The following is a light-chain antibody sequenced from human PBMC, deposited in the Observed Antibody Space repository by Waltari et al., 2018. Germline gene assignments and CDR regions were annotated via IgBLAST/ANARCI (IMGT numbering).Light chain of an antibody. J-gene: IGLJ2*01. CDR1: SDDVGVFNY. Sequence: QSALTQPPSASGSPGQSVPISCTGTSDDVGVFNYVSWYQQSPGKPPTLIFYEVSTRPPGVPAPFSGSKSGNPASLTVSGLQAEDDADYHCSSYAGSNKVIFGGGTKLTVL. V-gene: IGLV2-8*01. CDR3: SSYAGSNKVI. CDR2: EVS.